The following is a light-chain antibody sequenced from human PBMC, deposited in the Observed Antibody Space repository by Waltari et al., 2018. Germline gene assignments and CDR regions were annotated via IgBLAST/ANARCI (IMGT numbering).Light chain of an antibody. CDR2: AAS. CDR3: QQSYSLPDT. J-gene: IGKJ2*01. Sequence: DIQMTQSPSSLSASLGARVTITCRTSQSISNYLNWYQQKLGKAPKLLICAASTLQSGVPSRFSGSGSGAAFTLTISSLQPEDFATYYCQQSYSLPDTFGQGTKLEIK. CDR1: QSISNY. V-gene: IGKV1-39*01.